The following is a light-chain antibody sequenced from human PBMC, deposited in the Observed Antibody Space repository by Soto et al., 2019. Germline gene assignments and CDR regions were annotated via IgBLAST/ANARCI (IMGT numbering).Light chain of an antibody. J-gene: IGLJ1*01. CDR2: GNK. V-gene: IGLV1-40*01. CDR3: QSYDSSLSVSYV. Sequence: QSVLTQPPSVSGAPGQRVTISCTGSSSNIGAGYDVHWYQQRPGTAPKLLIYGNKNRPPGVPDRFSGSKSGTSASLAITGLQAEDEADYYCQSYDSSLSVSYVFGTGTQRTVL. CDR1: SSNIGAGYD.